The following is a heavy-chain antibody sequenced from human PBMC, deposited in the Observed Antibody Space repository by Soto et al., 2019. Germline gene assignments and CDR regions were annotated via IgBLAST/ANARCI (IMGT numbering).Heavy chain of an antibody. CDR3: AREVSYYGSGSYYLNYYYYGMDV. V-gene: IGHV1-69*13. D-gene: IGHD3-10*01. J-gene: IGHJ6*02. Sequence: SVKVSCKASGGTFSSYAISCVRQAPGQGLEWMGGIIPIFGTANYAQKFQGRVTITADESTSTAYMELSSLRSEDTAVYYCAREVSYYGSGSYYLNYYYYGMDVWGQGTTVTVSS. CDR2: IIPIFGTA. CDR1: GGTFSSYA.